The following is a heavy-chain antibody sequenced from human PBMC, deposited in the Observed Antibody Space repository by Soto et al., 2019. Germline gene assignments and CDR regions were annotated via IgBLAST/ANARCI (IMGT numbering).Heavy chain of an antibody. CDR2: IIPIFGTA. CDR3: ARDDSSGYYYGYYYYGMDV. CDR1: GGTFSSYA. Sequence: GASVKVSCKASGGTFSSYAISWVRQAPGQGLEWMGGIIPIFGTANYAQKFQGRVTITADKSTSTAYMELSSLRSEDTAVYYCARDDSSGYYYGYYYYGMDVWGQGTTVTVSS. D-gene: IGHD3-22*01. V-gene: IGHV1-69*06. J-gene: IGHJ6*02.